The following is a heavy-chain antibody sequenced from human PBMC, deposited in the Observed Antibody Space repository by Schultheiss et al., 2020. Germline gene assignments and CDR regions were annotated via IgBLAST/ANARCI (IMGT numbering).Heavy chain of an antibody. D-gene: IGHD4-17*01. Sequence: WGSLRLSCAASGFTFSSYSMNWVRQAPGKGLEWVSYISSSSSTIYYADSVEGRFTISRDNAKNSLYLQMNSLRAEDTAVYYCARRIHQYYGDYADYWGQGTLVTVSS. CDR1: GFTFSSYS. CDR3: ARRIHQYYGDYADY. CDR2: ISSSSSTI. V-gene: IGHV3-48*01. J-gene: IGHJ4*02.